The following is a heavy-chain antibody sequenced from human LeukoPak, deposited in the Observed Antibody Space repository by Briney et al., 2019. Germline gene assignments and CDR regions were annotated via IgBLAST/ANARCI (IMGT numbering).Heavy chain of an antibody. CDR2: IFTGGSS. CDR1: GGSVSSESYH. Sequence: SETLSLTCTVSGGSVSSESYHWTWIRQPPGKGLEWIAYIFTGGSSYYNPSLKSRVTISVDTSKNQFSLKLNSVTAADTAQYHCARGVGGVREGFDIWDQGTMVTVSS. D-gene: IGHD3-16*01. J-gene: IGHJ3*02. V-gene: IGHV4-61*01. CDR3: ARGVGGVREGFDI.